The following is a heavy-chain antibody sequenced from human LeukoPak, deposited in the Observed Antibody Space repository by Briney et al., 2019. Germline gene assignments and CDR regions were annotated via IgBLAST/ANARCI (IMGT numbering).Heavy chain of an antibody. J-gene: IGHJ4*02. CDR1: GGSISTHY. V-gene: IGHV4-59*11. Sequence: SETLSLTCTVSGGSISTHYWSWIRQPPGKGLEWIGYGYHNGATNYSPSLKSRVTISVDTSKNQFSLKLSSVTAADTAVYYCARGYDILTGYYTWGQGTLVTVSS. D-gene: IGHD3-9*01. CDR2: GYHNGAT. CDR3: ARGYDILTGYYT.